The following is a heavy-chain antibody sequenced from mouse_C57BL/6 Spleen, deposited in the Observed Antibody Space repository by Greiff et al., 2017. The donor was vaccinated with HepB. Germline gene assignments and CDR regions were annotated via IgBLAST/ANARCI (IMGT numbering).Heavy chain of an antibody. CDR1: GYTFTSYW. CDR2: IDPSDSYT. D-gene: IGHD2-4*01. V-gene: IGHV1-50*01. J-gene: IGHJ4*01. Sequence: QVQLQQPGAELVKPGASVKLSCNASGYTFTSYWMQWVKQRPGQGLEWIGEIDPSDSYTNYNQKFKGKATLTVDTSSSTAYMQLSSLTSEDSAVYYCARFYYEGYAMDYWGQGTSVTVSS. CDR3: ARFYYEGYAMDY.